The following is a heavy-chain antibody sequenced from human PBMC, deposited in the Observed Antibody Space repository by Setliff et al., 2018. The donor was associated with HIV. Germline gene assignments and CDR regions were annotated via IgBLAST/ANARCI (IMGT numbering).Heavy chain of an antibody. Sequence: ASVKVSCKSSGHTLSGYFIHWVRQAPGQGPEWMGWISPHSGATNYAQKFQGRVTLTRDASITTAYMELNSLRSDDTAMYYCARDDLTFILDLDYWGQGTLVTVSS. V-gene: IGHV1-2*02. J-gene: IGHJ4*01. CDR3: ARDDLTFILDLDY. CDR1: GHTLSGYF. D-gene: IGHD1-1*01. CDR2: ISPHSGAT.